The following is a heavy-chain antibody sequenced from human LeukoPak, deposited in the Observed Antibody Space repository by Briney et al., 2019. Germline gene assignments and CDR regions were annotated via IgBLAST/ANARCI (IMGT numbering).Heavy chain of an antibody. CDR2: TRNKANGYTT. J-gene: IGHJ4*02. V-gene: IGHV3-72*01. Sequence: GGSLRLSCAVSGFTFSDHYMDWVRQTAGKGLEWVARTRNKANGYTTEYAASVKGRFTISRDDSKNSLVLQMNSLKTEDTAVYYCARVRYSSGWFPFDYWGQGTLVTVSP. CDR1: GFTFSDHY. CDR3: ARVRYSSGWFPFDY. D-gene: IGHD6-19*01.